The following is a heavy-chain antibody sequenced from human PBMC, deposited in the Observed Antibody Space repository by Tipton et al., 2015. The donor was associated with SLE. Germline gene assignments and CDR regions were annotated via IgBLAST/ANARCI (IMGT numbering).Heavy chain of an antibody. CDR2: IIPIFGTA. CDR1: GGTFSSYA. D-gene: IGHD2-2*02. Sequence: QSGPEVKKPGSSVKVSCKASGGTFSSYAISWVRQAPGQGLEWMGGIIPIFGTANYAQKFQGRVTITADESTSTAYMELSSLRSEDTAVYYCARDRIPYYYYYGMDVWGQGTTVTVSS. V-gene: IGHV1-69*01. J-gene: IGHJ6*02. CDR3: ARDRIPYYYYYGMDV.